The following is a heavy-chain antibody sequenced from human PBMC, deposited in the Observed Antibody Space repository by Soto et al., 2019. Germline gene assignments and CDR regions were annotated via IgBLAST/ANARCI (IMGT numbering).Heavy chain of an antibody. CDR3: AGAFDI. CDR1: GFTFSQYN. V-gene: IGHV3-48*01. CDR2: ISSSSGTI. D-gene: IGHD3-16*01. J-gene: IGHJ3*02. Sequence: EVQLVESGGGLVQPGGSLRLSCAASGFTFSQYNMNWVRQAPGKGLEWVSYISSSSGTIYYADSVKGRFTISRDNAKNSRYLQMNIRRAEDTAVYYCAGAFDIWGQGTMVPGSS.